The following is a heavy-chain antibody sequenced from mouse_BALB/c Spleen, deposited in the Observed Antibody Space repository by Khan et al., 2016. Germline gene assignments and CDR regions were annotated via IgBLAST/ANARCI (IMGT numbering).Heavy chain of an antibody. CDR2: INPGSGGT. J-gene: IGHJ4*01. Sequence: QVQLQQSGAELVRPGTSVKVSCKASGYAFTNYLIEWVKQRPGQGLEWIGVINPGSGGTNYNEKFKGKATLTGNKSSSTAYMQLSILTSDDSAVYFCARYDGNYYAMDYWGQGTSVTVSS. CDR1: GYAFTNYL. CDR3: ARYDGNYYAMDY. V-gene: IGHV1-54*01. D-gene: IGHD2-3*01.